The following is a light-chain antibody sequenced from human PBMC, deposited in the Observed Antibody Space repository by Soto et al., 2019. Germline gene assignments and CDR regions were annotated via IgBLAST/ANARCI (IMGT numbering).Light chain of an antibody. Sequence: EIVLTQSPDTLSLSPGEGATLSCRASESISSSHLAWFQHKPGQAPRLLIYGASNRATGIPLRFSGSGSGTHFTRTSSSLELGDFAGYLCHHYVVSTLVTFGQGTRLDI. CDR3: HHYVVSTLVT. J-gene: IGKJ5*01. CDR2: GAS. CDR1: ESISSSH. V-gene: IGKV3-20*01.